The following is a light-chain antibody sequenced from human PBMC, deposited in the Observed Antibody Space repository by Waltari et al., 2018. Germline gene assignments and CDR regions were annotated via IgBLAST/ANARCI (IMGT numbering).Light chain of an antibody. V-gene: IGLV1-44*01. CDR2: RSN. J-gene: IGLJ1*01. CDR1: SSKIGTNS. Sequence: QSVLTQPPSASGTPGQRVTISCSGSSSKIGTNSVNWYQQFPGQAPKLLMYRSNERPSGVPDRFSGSSSGPSASLAISGLQSEDEAEYYCATWDDTLDGYVFGAGTRLTVL. CDR3: ATWDDTLDGYV.